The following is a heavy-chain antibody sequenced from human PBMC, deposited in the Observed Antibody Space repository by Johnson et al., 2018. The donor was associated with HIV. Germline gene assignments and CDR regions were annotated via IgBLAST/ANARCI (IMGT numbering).Heavy chain of an antibody. D-gene: IGHD1-26*01. CDR2: IRYDGSNK. J-gene: IGHJ3*02. CDR1: GFTFSSYG. Sequence: QVQLVESGGGVVQSGGSLRLSCAASGFTFSSYGMHWVRQAPGKGLEWVAFIRYDGSNKYYADSVKGRFTISRDNSKNTLYLQMNSLRAEDTAVYYCAKDQWELLADDEDAFDIWGQGTMVTVSS. CDR3: AKDQWELLADDEDAFDI. V-gene: IGHV3-30*02.